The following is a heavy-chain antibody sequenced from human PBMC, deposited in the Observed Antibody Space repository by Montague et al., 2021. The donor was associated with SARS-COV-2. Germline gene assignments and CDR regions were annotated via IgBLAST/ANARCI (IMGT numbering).Heavy chain of an antibody. J-gene: IGHJ4*02. V-gene: IGHV3-48*02. CDR2: ISTSSSNI. Sequence: SLRLSCEASGFTFSSFNMNWVRQAPGKGLEWVSFISTSSSNIYYADSVRGRFTISRDKAKNSLYLQMNSLRDEDTAVYYCARERGDYGADGGFDFWGQGTLVTVSS. CDR1: GFTFSSFN. CDR3: ARERGDYGADGGFDF. D-gene: IGHD3-10*01.